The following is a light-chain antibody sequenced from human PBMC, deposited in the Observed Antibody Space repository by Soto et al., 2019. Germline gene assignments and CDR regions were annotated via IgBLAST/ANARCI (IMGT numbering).Light chain of an antibody. V-gene: IGLV2-14*03. Sequence: QSSLTQPASLSGSPGQSITISCTGTVNDVGGFASVSWYQQHPGKAPKLMIYDVSDRPSGVSNRFSGSKSGNTASLTISGLQAEDEADYYCTSYTRSSTYVFGTGTKVTVL. J-gene: IGLJ1*01. CDR3: TSYTRSSTYV. CDR1: VNDVGGFAS. CDR2: DVS.